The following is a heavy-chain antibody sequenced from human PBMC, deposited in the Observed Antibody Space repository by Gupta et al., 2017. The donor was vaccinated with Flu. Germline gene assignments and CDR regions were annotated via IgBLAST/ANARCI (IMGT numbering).Heavy chain of an antibody. CDR1: GYSFTGYW. J-gene: IGHJ3*02. CDR2: IYPGDSEI. Sequence: EVQLVQSGAEVKKPGESLKISCKTSGYSFTGYWIEWVRQMPGQGLEWMGIIYPGDSEIIYSPSFQGQVTISDDKSTRTAFLEWSSLKASDTAIYFCARGPQRGYLLSFDMWGLGTSVTVSS. CDR3: ARGPQRGYLLSFDM. V-gene: IGHV5-51*03. D-gene: IGHD5-12*01.